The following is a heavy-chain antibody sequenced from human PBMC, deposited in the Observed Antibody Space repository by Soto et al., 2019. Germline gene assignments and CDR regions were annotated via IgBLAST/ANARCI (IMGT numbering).Heavy chain of an antibody. D-gene: IGHD3-16*01. CDR2: INPSGGST. CDR1: GYTFTRYY. V-gene: IGHV1-46*03. Sequence: ASVKVSCQASGYTFTRYYIHWVRQAPGQGLEWMGMINPSGGSTIYAQKFQGRVTMTRDTSTSTVYMELSSLRSEDTAVYYCTRTLTPNPAEYFQHWGQGTLVTVSS. CDR3: TRTLTPNPAEYFQH. J-gene: IGHJ1*01.